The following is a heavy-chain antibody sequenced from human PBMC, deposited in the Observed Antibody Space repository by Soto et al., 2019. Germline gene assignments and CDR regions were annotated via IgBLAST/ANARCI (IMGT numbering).Heavy chain of an antibody. CDR3: ARLKKTIFTPSDP. CDR2: ISYDGSNK. CDR1: GFTFSSYA. Sequence: GGSLRLSCAASGFTFSSYAMHWVRQAPGKGLEWVAVISYDGSNKYYADSVKGRFTISRDNSKNTLYLQMNSLRAEDTAVYYCARLKKTIFTPSDPWGQGTLVTVSS. J-gene: IGHJ5*02. D-gene: IGHD3-3*01. V-gene: IGHV3-30-3*01.